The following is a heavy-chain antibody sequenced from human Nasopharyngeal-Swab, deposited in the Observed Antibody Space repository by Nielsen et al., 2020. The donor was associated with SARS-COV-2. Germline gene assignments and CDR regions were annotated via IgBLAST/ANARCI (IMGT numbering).Heavy chain of an antibody. V-gene: IGHV1-69*13. CDR1: GGTFSSYA. J-gene: IGHJ3*02. D-gene: IGHD7-27*01. CDR2: IIPIFGTA. Sequence: SVKVSCKASGGTFSSYAISWVRQAPGQGLEWMGGIIPIFGTANYAQKFQGRVTITADESTSTAYMELSSLRSEDTAVYYCARPANWGSHDAFDIWGQGTMVTASS. CDR3: ARPANWGSHDAFDI.